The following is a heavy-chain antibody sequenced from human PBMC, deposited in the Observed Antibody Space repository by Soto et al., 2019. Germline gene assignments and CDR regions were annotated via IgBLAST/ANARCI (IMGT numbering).Heavy chain of an antibody. V-gene: IGHV3-49*03. CDR2: IAAKAYGGAT. Sequence: EVQLVESGGGLVHPGGSLRLSCTTSGFIFGDYAMSWFRQVPGKGLGWVGFIAAKAYGGATEYAESVKGRFIISRDDSHSIAYLQMPSLRTEDTAVYYCARARSDFWGQGTLVTVSS. CDR3: ARARSDF. J-gene: IGHJ4*02. CDR1: GFIFGDYA.